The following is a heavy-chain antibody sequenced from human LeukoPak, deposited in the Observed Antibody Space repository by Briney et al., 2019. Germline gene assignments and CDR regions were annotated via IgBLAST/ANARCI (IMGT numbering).Heavy chain of an antibody. V-gene: IGHV3-48*03. CDR2: IGSSGTTI. CDR3: ALLAVASGFDY. J-gene: IGHJ4*02. Sequence: PGGSLRLSCAASGFPFSVYEMNWVRQAPGKGLEWVSNIGSSGTTIYYADSVRGGFSISRDNAKSSLYLQMNSLRVEDTAVYYCALLAVASGFDYWGQGALVTVSS. CDR1: GFPFSVYE. D-gene: IGHD6-19*01.